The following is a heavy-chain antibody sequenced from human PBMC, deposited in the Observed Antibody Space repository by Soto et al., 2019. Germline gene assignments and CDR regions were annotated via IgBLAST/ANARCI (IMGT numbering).Heavy chain of an antibody. J-gene: IGHJ4*02. CDR1: GFSFNDYA. D-gene: IGHD3-22*01. V-gene: IGHV3-30*03. CDR2: ISSDGHHQ. Sequence: PXGSLRLSFATSGFSFNDYAMYWVRQAPGQGLEWVAIISSDGHHQFYLDNLRGRFTVSRDNSKNTLYLQMKSLRPEDTAVYYCSRGTYYPQSSGLHADYWGPGTVVTVSS. CDR3: SRGTYYPQSSGLHADY.